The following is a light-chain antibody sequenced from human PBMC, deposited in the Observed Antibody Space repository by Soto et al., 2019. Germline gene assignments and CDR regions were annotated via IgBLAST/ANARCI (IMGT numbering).Light chain of an antibody. CDR3: SSYTSSSTLSYV. V-gene: IGLV2-14*01. J-gene: IGLJ1*01. Sequence: QSALTQPASVSGSPGQSITISCTGTSSDVGGYNYVSWCQQHPGKAPKLMIYDVSNRPSGVSNRFSGSKSGNTASLTISGLQAEDEADYYCSSYTSSSTLSYVFGTGTKATVL. CDR1: SSDVGGYNY. CDR2: DVS.